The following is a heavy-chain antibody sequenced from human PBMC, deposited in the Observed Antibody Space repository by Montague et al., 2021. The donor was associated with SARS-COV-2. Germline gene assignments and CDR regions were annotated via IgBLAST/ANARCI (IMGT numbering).Heavy chain of an antibody. V-gene: IGHV4-4*07. CDR1: GDSITYFY. CDR2: ISAGGSA. CDR3: ARGVVAAPPGVDY. D-gene: IGHD2-15*01. Sequence: SETLSLTCTVSGDSITYFYWNWIRQPPGHGLEWIWRISAGGSANYNPSLKSRVTMSMYTSKRQLSLKLNSVTAEDAAVYYCARGVVAAPPGVDYWGRGTLVTVSS. J-gene: IGHJ4*02.